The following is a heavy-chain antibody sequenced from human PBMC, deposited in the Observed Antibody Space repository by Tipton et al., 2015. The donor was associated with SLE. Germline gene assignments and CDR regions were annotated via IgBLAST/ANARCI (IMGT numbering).Heavy chain of an antibody. Sequence: TLSLTCAVSGGSVGSYFWGWIRQPPGKGLEWIGCVFYTGIASYNPSLKSRLTISVDTSKNQFSLRLNSVTAADTAVYYCARADGVVGGQLPYWYFDIWGRGTLVTVSS. CDR3: ARADGVVGGQLPYWYFDI. D-gene: IGHD1-26*01. CDR1: GGSVGSYF. CDR2: VFYTGIA. J-gene: IGHJ2*01. V-gene: IGHV4-59*02.